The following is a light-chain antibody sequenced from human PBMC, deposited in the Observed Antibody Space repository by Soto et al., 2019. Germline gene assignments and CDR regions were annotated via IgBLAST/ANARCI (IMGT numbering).Light chain of an antibody. V-gene: IGLV2-14*01. CDR2: EVS. Sequence: QSALTQPASVSGSPGQSITISCTGTNSDVGGYSYVSWYQHHPGKAPKLMIYEVSNRPSGVSNRFSGSKSGNTASLTISGLQAEDEADYYCTSYTSSSTLAVFGGGTKLTVL. CDR3: TSYTSSSTLAV. CDR1: NSDVGGYSY. J-gene: IGLJ3*02.